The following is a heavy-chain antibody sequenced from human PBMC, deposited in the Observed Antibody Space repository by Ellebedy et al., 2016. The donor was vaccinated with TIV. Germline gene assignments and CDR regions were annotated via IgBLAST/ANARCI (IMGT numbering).Heavy chain of an antibody. V-gene: IGHV3-33*01. Sequence: GGSLRLSXVASGFTFSSYGMHWVRQAPGKGLEWVAVIWYDGSNKYYADSVKGRFTISRDNFKNTLYLQMNSLRAEDTAVYYCARARLDWNWFDPWGQGTLVTVSS. D-gene: IGHD3-9*01. J-gene: IGHJ5*02. CDR2: IWYDGSNK. CDR1: GFTFSSYG. CDR3: ARARLDWNWFDP.